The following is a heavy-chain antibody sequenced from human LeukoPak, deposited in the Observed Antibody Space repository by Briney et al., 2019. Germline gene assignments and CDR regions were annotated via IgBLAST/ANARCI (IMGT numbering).Heavy chain of an antibody. V-gene: IGHV3-74*01. CDR2: INSDGSST. J-gene: IGHJ4*02. CDR1: GFTFSSYW. CDR3: ARDQSIAVAGTRNPAGY. Sequence: GGSLRLSCAASGFTFSSYWMHWVRQAPGKGLVWVSRINSDGSSTSCADSVKGRFTISRDNAKNTLYLQMNSLRAEDTAVYYCARDQSIAVAGTRNPAGYWGQGTLVTVSS. D-gene: IGHD6-19*01.